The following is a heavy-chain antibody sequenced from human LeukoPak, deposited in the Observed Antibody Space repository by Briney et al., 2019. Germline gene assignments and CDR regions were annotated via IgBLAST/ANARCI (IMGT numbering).Heavy chain of an antibody. CDR1: GFTFSSYW. CDR2: INTDGSMT. D-gene: IGHD1-26*01. Sequence: GGSLRLSCAGSGFTFSSYWMSWVRQAPGKGLVWVSRINTDGSMTNYADSVKGRFTFSRDNAKNTLYLQMNSLRAEDTAVYYCARIIVGATGVDYWGQGTLVTVSS. V-gene: IGHV3-74*01. CDR3: ARIIVGATGVDY. J-gene: IGHJ4*02.